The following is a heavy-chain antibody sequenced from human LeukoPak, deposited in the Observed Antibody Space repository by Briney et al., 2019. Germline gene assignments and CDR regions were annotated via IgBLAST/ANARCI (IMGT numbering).Heavy chain of an antibody. J-gene: IGHJ4*02. Sequence: YYWGWIRQPPGKGLEWVSYISSSSSTIYYADSVKGRFTISRDNAKNSLYLQMNSLRAEDTAVYYCASRYDYVWGSYRLNDYWGQGTLVTVSS. V-gene: IGHV3-11*04. CDR2: ISSSSSTI. CDR3: ASRYDYVWGSYRLNDY. CDR1: YY. D-gene: IGHD3-16*02.